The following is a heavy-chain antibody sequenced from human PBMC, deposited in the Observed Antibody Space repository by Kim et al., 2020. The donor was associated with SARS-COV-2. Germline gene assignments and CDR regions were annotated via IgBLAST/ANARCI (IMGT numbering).Heavy chain of an antibody. D-gene: IGHD3-22*01. V-gene: IGHV3-23*01. CDR2: IGGSDGTT. Sequence: GGSLRLSCAASGFTFSAYAMGWVRQAPGKGLEWVSGIGGSDGTTYYADSVKGRFIISRDNSKNSPHLQMNSLTTEDTAIYYCAKHFGSSGSEFHHWGQGTLVTVSS. CDR3: AKHFGSSGSEFHH. J-gene: IGHJ1*01. CDR1: GFTFSAYA.